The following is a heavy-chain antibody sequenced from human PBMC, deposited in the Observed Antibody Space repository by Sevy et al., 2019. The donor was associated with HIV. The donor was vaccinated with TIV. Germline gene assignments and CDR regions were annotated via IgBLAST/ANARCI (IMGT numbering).Heavy chain of an antibody. CDR1: GFPFTTYA. CDR3: ARDVSGGERLGQLSVYFVY. Sequence: GGSLRLSCAASGFPFTTYAVHWVRQAPGKGLEWLAVISFNGGNKFYADSVRGQFTISLVNSENTMYLQMNSVRVEDTFIYYCARDVSGGERLGQLSVYFVYWGQVTLVTVSS. D-gene: IGHD3-16*02. V-gene: IGHV3-30-3*01. CDR2: ISFNGGNK. J-gene: IGHJ4*02.